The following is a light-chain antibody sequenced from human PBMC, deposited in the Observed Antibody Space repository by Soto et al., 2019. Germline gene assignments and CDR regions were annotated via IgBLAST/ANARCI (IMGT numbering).Light chain of an antibody. J-gene: IGLJ2*01. Sequence: NFMLTQPHSVSESPGKTVTISCTRSSDSIASSYVQWYQQRPGSAPTTVTYEDNQRPSWVPDRFSGSIDSSSNSASLTISGLKTEDEGDYYCQSYDSSTVVFGGGTKLTVL. V-gene: IGLV6-57*04. CDR2: EDN. CDR1: SDSIASSY. CDR3: QSYDSSTVV.